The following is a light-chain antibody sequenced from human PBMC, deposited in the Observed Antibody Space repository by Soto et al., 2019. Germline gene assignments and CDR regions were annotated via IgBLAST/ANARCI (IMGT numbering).Light chain of an antibody. CDR2: DAS. CDR3: QQFSSYPLT. CDR1: QTVRNNY. V-gene: IGKV3-20*01. Sequence: VLTQSPGTLSLSPREKITVSSRASQTVRNNYLAWYQQKPGQAPRLLIYDASSRATGIPDRFSGGGSGTDFTLTISRLEPEEFAVYYCQQFSSYPLTFGGGTKVDIK. J-gene: IGKJ4*01.